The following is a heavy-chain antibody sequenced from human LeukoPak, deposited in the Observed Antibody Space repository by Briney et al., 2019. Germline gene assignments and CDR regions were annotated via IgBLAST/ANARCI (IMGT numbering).Heavy chain of an antibody. CDR2: ISGSGGST. D-gene: IGHD3-22*01. CDR3: AKDYYDSSSTYYFDY. CDR1: GFSFSSYA. V-gene: IGHV3-23*01. Sequence: GGSLRLSCAASGFSFSSYAMSWVRQAPGKGLEWVSAISGSGGSTYYADSVKGRFTISRDNSKNTLYLQMNSLRAEDTAVYYCAKDYYDSSSTYYFDYWGQGTLVTVSS. J-gene: IGHJ4*02.